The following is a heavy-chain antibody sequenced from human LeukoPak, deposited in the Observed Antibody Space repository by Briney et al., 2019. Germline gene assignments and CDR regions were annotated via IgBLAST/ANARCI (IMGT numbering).Heavy chain of an antibody. Sequence: SETLSLTCTVSGYSISSGYYWGWIRQPPGKGLEWIGSIYHSGSTYYNPSLKSRVTISVDTSKNQFSLKLSSVTAADTAVYYCARDEGLFWGQGTMVTVSS. CDR2: IYHSGST. CDR1: GYSISSGYY. CDR3: ARDEGLF. V-gene: IGHV4-38-2*02. D-gene: IGHD4/OR15-4a*01. J-gene: IGHJ3*01.